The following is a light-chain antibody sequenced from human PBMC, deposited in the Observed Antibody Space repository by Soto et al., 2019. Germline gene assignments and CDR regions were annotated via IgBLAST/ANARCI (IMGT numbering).Light chain of an antibody. CDR1: SSDVGGYNY. J-gene: IGLJ1*01. Sequence: QSALPQPDSVSGSPGQSITISCTGTSSDVGGYNYVSWYQQHPGKAPKLMIYDVTNRPSGVSNRFSGSKSGNTASLTISGLQAEDEADYYCSSFTTSNTYVFGTGTKLTVL. V-gene: IGLV2-14*01. CDR3: SSFTTSNTYV. CDR2: DVT.